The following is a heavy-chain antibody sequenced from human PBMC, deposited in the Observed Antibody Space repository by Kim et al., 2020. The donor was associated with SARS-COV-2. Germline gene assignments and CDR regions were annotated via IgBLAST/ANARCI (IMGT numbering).Heavy chain of an antibody. CDR3: ASSLLVAGHIYYYYYGMDV. Sequence: ASVKVSCKASGYTFTRYAMNWVRQAPGQGLEWMGWINTNTGNPTYAQGFTGRFVFSLDTSVSTAYLQISSLKAEDTAVYYCASSLLVAGHIYYYYYGMDVWGPGTTVTVSS. D-gene: IGHD6-19*01. CDR1: GYTFTRYA. J-gene: IGHJ6*02. V-gene: IGHV7-4-1*02. CDR2: INTNTGNP.